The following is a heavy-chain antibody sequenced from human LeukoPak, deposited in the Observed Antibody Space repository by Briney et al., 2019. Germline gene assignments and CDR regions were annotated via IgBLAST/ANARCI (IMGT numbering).Heavy chain of an antibody. CDR2: INPNSGGT. V-gene: IGHV1-2*02. D-gene: IGHD2-2*01. Sequence: ASVKVSCKASGYTFTGYYMHWVRQAPGQGLEWMGWINPNSGGTNYAQKFQGRVTMTRDTSISAAYMELSRLRSDDTAVYYCARGTSIVVVPAAKLDPWGQGTLVTVSS. CDR3: ARGTSIVVVPAAKLDP. J-gene: IGHJ5*02. CDR1: GYTFTGYY.